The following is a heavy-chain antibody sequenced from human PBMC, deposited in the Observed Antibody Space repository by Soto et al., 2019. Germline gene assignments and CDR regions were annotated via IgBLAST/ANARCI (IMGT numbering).Heavy chain of an antibody. D-gene: IGHD3-22*01. CDR1: GYSFATYG. J-gene: IGHJ4*02. CDR3: APAPISYNARTGYYPLGH. V-gene: IGHV1-18*04. CDR2: ISAHNGDT. Sequence: ASVKVSCKASGYSFATYGFSWVRQAPGQGLECVGWISAHNGDTHYSQKFHGRGTLTTDTSTNTGYRELRSLTSDDTAVSFCAPAPISYNARTGYYPLGHWGKGPLVTVSS.